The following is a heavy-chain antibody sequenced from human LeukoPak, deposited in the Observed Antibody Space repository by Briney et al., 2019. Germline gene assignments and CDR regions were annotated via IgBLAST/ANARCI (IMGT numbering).Heavy chain of an antibody. CDR1: GGSISSSSYY. D-gene: IGHD4-17*01. J-gene: IGHJ4*02. Sequence: PSETLSLTCTVSGGSISSSSYYWGWIRQPPGKGLEWIGSIYYSGSTYYNPSLKSRVTISVDTSKNQFSLKLSSVTAADTAVYYCARDRTVTTQMYYFDYWGQGTLVTVSS. V-gene: IGHV4-39*07. CDR3: ARDRTVTTQMYYFDY. CDR2: IYYSGST.